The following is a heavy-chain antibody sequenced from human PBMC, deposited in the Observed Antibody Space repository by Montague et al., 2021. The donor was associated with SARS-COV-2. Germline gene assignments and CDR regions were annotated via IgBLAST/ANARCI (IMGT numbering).Heavy chain of an antibody. CDR2: INHSGST. CDR1: GGSFSGYY. V-gene: IGHV4-34*01. Sequence: SETLSLTCAVYGGSFSGYYWSWIRQPPGKGLEWIGEINHSGSTNYNPSLKSRVTISVDTSKNQFSLKLSSVTAADTAVYYCASFPSGYYDSSGYHIWGQGTLSPSPQ. D-gene: IGHD3-22*01. J-gene: IGHJ4*02. CDR3: ASFPSGYYDSSGYHI.